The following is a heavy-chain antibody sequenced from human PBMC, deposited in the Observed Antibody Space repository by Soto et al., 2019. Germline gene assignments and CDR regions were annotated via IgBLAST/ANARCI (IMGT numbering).Heavy chain of an antibody. V-gene: IGHV1-58*02. Sequence: ASVKASCKASRFTITSSAMQWVRQARGQRLEWIGWIVVGSGNTNYAQKFQERVTITRDMSTSTAYMELSSLRSEDTAVYYCARSIVVVTALDYWGQGTLVTVS. CDR2: IVVGSGNT. CDR3: ARSIVVVTALDY. J-gene: IGHJ4*02. CDR1: RFTITSSA. D-gene: IGHD2-21*02.